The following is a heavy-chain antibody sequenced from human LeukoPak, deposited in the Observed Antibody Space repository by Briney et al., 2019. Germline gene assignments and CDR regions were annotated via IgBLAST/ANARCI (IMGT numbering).Heavy chain of an antibody. CDR1: GFTFSTYW. CDR2: IKQDGSDK. J-gene: IGHJ4*02. D-gene: IGHD3-16*01. Sequence: GGSLRLSCAASGFTFSTYWMIWVRQAPGKGLEWVAYIKQDGSDKYYVDSVKGRFTISRDNAKNSLYLQMNSLRAEDTAVYYCASDPDSLGESPVPTRWGQGTLVTVSS. V-gene: IGHV3-7*01. CDR3: ASDPDSLGESPVPTR.